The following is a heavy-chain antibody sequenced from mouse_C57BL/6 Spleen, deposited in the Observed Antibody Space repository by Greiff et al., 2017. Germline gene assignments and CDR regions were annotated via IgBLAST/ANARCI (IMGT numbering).Heavy chain of an antibody. CDR2: IYPGSGNT. D-gene: IGHD2-2*01. V-gene: IGHV1-76*01. CDR1: GYTFTDYY. Sequence: QVQLQQSGAELVRPGASVKLSCKASGYTFTDYYINWVKQRPGQGLEWIARIYPGSGNTYYNEKFKGKATLTAEKSSSTAYMQLSSLTSEDSAVYFCARGGKKSTMVPTWYFDVWGTGTTVTVSS. J-gene: IGHJ1*03. CDR3: ARGGKKSTMVPTWYFDV.